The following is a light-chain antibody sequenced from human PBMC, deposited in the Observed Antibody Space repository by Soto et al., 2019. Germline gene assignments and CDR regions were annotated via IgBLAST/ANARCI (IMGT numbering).Light chain of an antibody. CDR2: DSD. CDR1: GSNIGSNH. Sequence: SVLTRPPSVSADPGQKVTRSCFGNGSNIGSNHVSWYQQFPEAAPKLLIYDSDKRPSGIPDRFSGSKSGTSATLAITGLQTGDEADYYCGTWDTSLGARGLFGTGTKVTVL. V-gene: IGLV1-51*01. J-gene: IGLJ1*01. CDR3: GTWDTSLGARGL.